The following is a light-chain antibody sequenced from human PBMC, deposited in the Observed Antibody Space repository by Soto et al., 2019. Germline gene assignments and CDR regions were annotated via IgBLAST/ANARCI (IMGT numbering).Light chain of an antibody. V-gene: IGKV1-5*03. J-gene: IGKJ2*01. Sequence: ASVGDRVTITCRASQSIGRWLAWYQQKPGKAPTLLISQASTLQGGVPSRFSGRGSGTEFTLAIDSLQPEDFATYYCLQYNSYSFGQGTKVDIK. CDR1: QSIGRW. CDR3: LQYNSYS. CDR2: QAS.